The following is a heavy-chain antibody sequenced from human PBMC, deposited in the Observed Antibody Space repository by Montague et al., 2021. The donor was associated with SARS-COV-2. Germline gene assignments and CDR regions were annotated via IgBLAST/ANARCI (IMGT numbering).Heavy chain of an antibody. J-gene: IGHJ5*02. CDR1: GGSMSDHY. V-gene: IGHV4-59*11. CDR2: IYYSGGI. Sequence: SETLSLTCTVSGGSMSDHYWGWIRQPPGKGLEWFAYIYYSGGINSNASLKSRVTMSVDTSKNQFSLKLTSVTAADTAVYYCARAVSVRRAVNWFDPWGQGTLVTVSS. D-gene: IGHD3-10*01. CDR3: ARAVSVRRAVNWFDP.